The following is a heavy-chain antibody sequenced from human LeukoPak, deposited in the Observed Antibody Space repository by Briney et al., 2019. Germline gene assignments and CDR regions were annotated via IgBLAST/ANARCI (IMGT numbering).Heavy chain of an antibody. V-gene: IGHV4-34*01. CDR1: GGSFSGYY. J-gene: IGHJ5*02. CDR2: INHSAST. CDR3: ARASRGSSTSANWFDP. Sequence: SETLSLTCAVYGGSFSGYYCSWIRQPPRKRLEWIGEINHSASTNYNPSLRSRVTISVDTSKNQFSLKLSSVTAADTAVYYCARASRGSSTSANWFDPWGQGTLVTVSS. D-gene: IGHD2-2*01.